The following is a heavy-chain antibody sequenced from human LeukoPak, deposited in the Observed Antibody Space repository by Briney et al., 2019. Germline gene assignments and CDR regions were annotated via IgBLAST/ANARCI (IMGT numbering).Heavy chain of an antibody. V-gene: IGHV1-69*05. CDR1: GGTFYNYT. CDR3: ARGEYSMVRGAPD. Sequence: SVKVFCKPSGGTFYNYTISWVRQAPGQGLEWMGGIIPLFDTANYAQKFQGRVTITTDESTTTAYMELSSLRYEDTAVYYCARGEYSMVRGAPDWGQGTLVTVSS. J-gene: IGHJ4*02. D-gene: IGHD3-10*01. CDR2: IIPLFDTA.